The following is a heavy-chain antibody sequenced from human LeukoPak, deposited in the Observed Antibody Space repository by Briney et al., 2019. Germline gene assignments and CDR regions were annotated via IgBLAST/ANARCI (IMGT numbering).Heavy chain of an antibody. Sequence: SETLSLTCTVSGDSISSGSYYWSWIRQPAGKGLEWIGRIYTSGSTNNNPSLKTRVPISIGPSKNQFCLKLSSVTAADTAMYYCARGRVEMATIDFDYWGQGTLVTVSS. V-gene: IGHV4-61*02. J-gene: IGHJ4*02. CDR3: ARGRVEMATIDFDY. CDR2: IYTSGST. CDR1: GDSISSGSYY. D-gene: IGHD5-24*01.